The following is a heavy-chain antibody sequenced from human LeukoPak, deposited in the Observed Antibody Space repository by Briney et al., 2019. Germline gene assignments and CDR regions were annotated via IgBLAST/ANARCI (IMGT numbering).Heavy chain of an antibody. CDR1: GSRFTSYW. CDR3: ARLWRWLQPDY. CDR2: IYPGDSDT. V-gene: IGHV5-51*01. D-gene: IGHD5-24*01. J-gene: IGHJ4*02. Sequence: GESLQISSKGSGSRFTSYWIGWVRPMPGKGLEWMGIIYPGDSDTRYSPSFQGQVTISADKSISTAYLQWSSLKASDTAMYYCARLWRWLQPDYWGQGTLVTVSS.